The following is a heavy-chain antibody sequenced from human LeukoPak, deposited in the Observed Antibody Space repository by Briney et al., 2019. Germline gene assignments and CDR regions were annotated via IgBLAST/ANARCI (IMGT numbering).Heavy chain of an antibody. CDR1: GYTFTSYG. J-gene: IGHJ6*03. V-gene: IGHV1-18*01. D-gene: IGHD3-10*01. CDR3: ARDYYGSGSYSFPMDV. Sequence: GASVKVSCKASGYTFTSYGISWVRQAPGQGLEWMGWISAYNGNTNYAQKLQGRVTMTTDTSTSTAYMELRSLRSDDTAVYYCARDYYGSGSYSFPMDVWGKETTVTVSS. CDR2: ISAYNGNT.